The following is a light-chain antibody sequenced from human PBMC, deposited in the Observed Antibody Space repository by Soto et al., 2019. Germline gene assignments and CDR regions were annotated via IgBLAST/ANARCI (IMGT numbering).Light chain of an antibody. CDR3: CSYTSGSTYV. Sequence: QSALTQPASVSGPPGQSITISCTGTSSDVGSYNLVTWYQHNPGKAPKLLIYDVSKWPSGVSNRFSGSKSGNTASLTIFGLQAEDEADYYCCSYTSGSTYVFGTGTKVTVL. CDR1: SSDVGSYNL. CDR2: DVS. J-gene: IGLJ1*01. V-gene: IGLV2-23*02.